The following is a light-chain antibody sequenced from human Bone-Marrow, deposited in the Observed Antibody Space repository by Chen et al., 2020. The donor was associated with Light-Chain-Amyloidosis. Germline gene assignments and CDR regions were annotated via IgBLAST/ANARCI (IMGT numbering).Light chain of an antibody. CDR2: DVS. Sequence: SYVLTQPSSVSVAPGQTATIACGGNNIGTTSVHWYQQTPGQAPLLVVYDVSDRPSGIPERLSGSNSRNAATLTISRVEAGDEADYYCQVWDRSSDRPVFGGGTKLTVL. CDR1: NIGTTS. J-gene: IGLJ3*02. CDR3: QVWDRSSDRPV. V-gene: IGLV3-21*02.